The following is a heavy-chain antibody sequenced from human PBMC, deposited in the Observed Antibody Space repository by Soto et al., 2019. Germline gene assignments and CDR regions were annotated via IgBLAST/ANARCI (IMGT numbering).Heavy chain of an antibody. J-gene: IGHJ5*02. V-gene: IGHV3-7*01. CDR2: IKEDGSEK. CDR1: GFTFSSYW. Sequence: GSLRLSCAASGFTFSSYWMSWVRQAPGKGLEWVANIKEDGSEKYHVDSVKGRFTISRDNAKNSLYLQMNSLRAEDTAVYFCASEVAVPGRNWFDPWGQGTLVTVSS. D-gene: IGHD6-19*01. CDR3: ASEVAVPGRNWFDP.